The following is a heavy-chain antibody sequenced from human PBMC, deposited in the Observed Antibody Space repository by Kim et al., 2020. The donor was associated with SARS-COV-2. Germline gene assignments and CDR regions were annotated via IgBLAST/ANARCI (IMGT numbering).Heavy chain of an antibody. CDR3: ARGIQGPYYYGMDV. Sequence: GGSVRLSCAASGFTFSSYSMNWVRQAPGKGLEWVSYISSSSTTIYYADSVKGRFTISRDNAKNSLYLQMNSLRAEDTAVYYCARGIQGPYYYGMDVWGQGTTVTVSS. J-gene: IGHJ6*02. V-gene: IGHV3-48*04. D-gene: IGHD6-13*01. CDR2: ISSSSTTI. CDR1: GFTFSSYS.